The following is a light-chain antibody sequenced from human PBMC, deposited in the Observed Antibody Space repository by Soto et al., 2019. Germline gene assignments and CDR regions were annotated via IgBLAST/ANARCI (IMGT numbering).Light chain of an antibody. V-gene: IGLV1-44*01. CDR1: TSHIGSHS. Sequence: QSVLTQPPSASGTPGQRVTLSCSGSTSHIGSHSVNWYQHLPGTAPKLLITTNNQRPSGVPDRFSGFKSGSSASLVISGLQSEDEADYYCATWDDSLKGVFGTGTKLTVL. CDR3: ATWDDSLKGV. J-gene: IGLJ1*01. CDR2: TNN.